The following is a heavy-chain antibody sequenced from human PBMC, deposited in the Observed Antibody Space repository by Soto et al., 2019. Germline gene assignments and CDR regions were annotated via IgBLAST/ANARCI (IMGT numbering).Heavy chain of an antibody. CDR3: ARGTGGGFWSGYPNYYYYGMDV. CDR2: INHSGST. J-gene: IGHJ6*02. CDR1: GGSFSGDY. D-gene: IGHD3-3*01. V-gene: IGHV4-34*01. Sequence: SETLSLACAVYGGSFSGDYWSWIRQPPGKGRGWIGEINHSGSTNYNPSLKSRVTISVDTSKNQFSLKLSSVTAADTAVYYCARGTGGGFWSGYPNYYYYGMDVWGQGTTVTVSS.